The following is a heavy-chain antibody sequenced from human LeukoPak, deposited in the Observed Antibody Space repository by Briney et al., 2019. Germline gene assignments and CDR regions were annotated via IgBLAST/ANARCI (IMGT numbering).Heavy chain of an antibody. J-gene: IGHJ4*02. V-gene: IGHV1-69*13. D-gene: IGHD3-16*01. CDR1: GYTFTSYG. CDR2: IIPIFGTA. CDR3: AIRWGDGLFDY. Sequence: HGASVRVSCKASGYTFTSYGISWVRQAPGQGLEWMGGIIPIFGTANYAQKFQGRVTITADESTSTAYMELSSLRSEDTAVYYCAIRWGDGLFDYWGQGTLVTVSS.